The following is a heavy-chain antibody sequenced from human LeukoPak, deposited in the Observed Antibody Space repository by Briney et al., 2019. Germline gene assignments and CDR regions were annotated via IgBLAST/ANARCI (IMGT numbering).Heavy chain of an antibody. Sequence: ASVKVSCTASGYTFTIYAMHWVRQAPGQRREWMGWINAGNGNTKYSQKFQGRVTITRDTSASTAYMELSSLRSEDTAVYYCARASITIFGVVRGYFDYWGQGTLVTVSS. J-gene: IGHJ4*02. D-gene: IGHD3-3*01. CDR1: GYTFTIYA. CDR2: INAGNGNT. CDR3: ARASITIFGVVRGYFDY. V-gene: IGHV1-3*01.